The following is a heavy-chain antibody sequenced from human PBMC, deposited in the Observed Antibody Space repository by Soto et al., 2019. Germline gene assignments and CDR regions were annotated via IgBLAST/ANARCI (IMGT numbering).Heavy chain of an antibody. Sequence: EVQLVESGGGLVQPGGSLRLSCAASRFTFSIYDMHWVRQATGNGLEWVSGIGTVGDTYYPGSVKGRFTISRENAKNSLYLQMNSLRAGDTAVYYCARRGGYCSGGSCYTSAFDIWGQGTMVTVSS. D-gene: IGHD2-15*01. CDR2: IGTVGDT. CDR1: RFTFSIYD. V-gene: IGHV3-13*04. J-gene: IGHJ3*02. CDR3: ARRGGYCSGGSCYTSAFDI.